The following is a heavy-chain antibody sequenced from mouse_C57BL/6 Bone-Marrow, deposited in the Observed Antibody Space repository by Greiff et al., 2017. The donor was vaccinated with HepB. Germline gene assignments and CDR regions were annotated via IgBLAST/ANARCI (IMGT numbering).Heavy chain of an antibody. CDR2: ISYDGSN. J-gene: IGHJ2*01. Sequence: EVQLQQSGPGLVKPSQSLSLTCSVTGYSITSGYYWNWIRQVPGNKMEWMGYISYDGSNNYNPSLKNRITITRDTSKNQFFRKLNSVTTEDTATYYGARDDYVFYYWGQGTTLTVSA. V-gene: IGHV3-6*01. D-gene: IGHD2-4*01. CDR1: GYSITSGYY. CDR3: ARDDYVFYY.